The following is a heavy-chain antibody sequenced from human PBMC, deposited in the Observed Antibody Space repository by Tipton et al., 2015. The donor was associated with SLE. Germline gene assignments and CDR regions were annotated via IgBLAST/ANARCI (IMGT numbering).Heavy chain of an antibody. CDR2: IYYTGSA. Sequence: TLSLTCTVSGASINSYYWSWIRQFPGKGLEWIDFIYYTGSALYNPSLKSRVTMSIDTSKMQFSLKLNSVTAADTAVYYCARDARYSDVNYFDPWGRGTLVTLSS. CDR3: ARDARYSDVNYFDP. D-gene: IGHD2-15*01. V-gene: IGHV4-59*13. J-gene: IGHJ5*02. CDR1: GASINSYY.